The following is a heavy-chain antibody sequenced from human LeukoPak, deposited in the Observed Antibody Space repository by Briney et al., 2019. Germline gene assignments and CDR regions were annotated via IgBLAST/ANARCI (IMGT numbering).Heavy chain of an antibody. Sequence: GESPKTSCRGSGYSFTIYWSGWGRQMPGKGLEGWGIIYPGDSDTKYSQSFQGQVTISADKSISTAYLQWSNLNASDTAIYYCARRCPLVNDAFDVWGQGTMVTVSS. CDR2: IYPGDSDT. CDR3: ARRCPLVNDAFDV. J-gene: IGHJ3*01. V-gene: IGHV5-51*02. CDR1: GYSFTIYW. D-gene: IGHD2-21*01.